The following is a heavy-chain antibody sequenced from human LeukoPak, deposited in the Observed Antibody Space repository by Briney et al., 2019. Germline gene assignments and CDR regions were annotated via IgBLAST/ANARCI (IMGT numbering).Heavy chain of an antibody. V-gene: IGHV3-23*01. CDR1: GFAFSSQA. J-gene: IGHJ4*02. CDR3: AKDARRTSGWYFFDY. Sequence: GGSLRLSCAASGFAFSSQAMGWVRQAPGKGLEWVSVISDSGSITYYADSVKGRFTISRDNSKNTLFLQMNSLRAEDTAVYYCAKDARRTSGWYFFDYWGQGTLVTASS. D-gene: IGHD6-19*01. CDR2: ISDSGSIT.